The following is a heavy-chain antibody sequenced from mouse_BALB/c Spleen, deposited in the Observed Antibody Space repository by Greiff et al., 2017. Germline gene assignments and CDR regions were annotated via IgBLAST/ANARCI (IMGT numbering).Heavy chain of an antibody. Sequence: EVQRVESGPELVKPGASVKMSCKASGYTFTSYVMHWVKQKHGQGLEWIGYINPYNDGTKYNEKFKGKATLTSDKSSSTAYMELSSLTSEDSAVYYCARDGNYGYFDVWGAGTTVTVSS. D-gene: IGHD2-1*01. V-gene: IGHV1-14*01. CDR2: INPYNDGT. CDR3: ARDGNYGYFDV. J-gene: IGHJ1*01. CDR1: GYTFTSYV.